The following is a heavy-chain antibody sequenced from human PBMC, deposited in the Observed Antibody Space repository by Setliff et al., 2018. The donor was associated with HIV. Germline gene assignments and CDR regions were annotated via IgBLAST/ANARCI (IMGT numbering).Heavy chain of an antibody. Sequence: PGGSLRLSCAASGLIFSSYEMNWVRQAPGKGLEWISFIGGHGSIIHYADSVKGRFTISRDSAKNSVYLQMHSLRVEDTAVYYCAAVPWGHSSLIIDHWGQGTPVTVS. CDR1: GLIFSSYE. V-gene: IGHV3-48*03. J-gene: IGHJ4*02. CDR2: IGGHGSII. D-gene: IGHD3-16*01. CDR3: AAVPWGHSSLIIDH.